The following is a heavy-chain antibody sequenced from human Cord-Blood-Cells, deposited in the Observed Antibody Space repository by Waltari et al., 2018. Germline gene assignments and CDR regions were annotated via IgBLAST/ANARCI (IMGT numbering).Heavy chain of an antibody. CDR3: ARSQSPTYYYGSGSYWYFDL. CDR2: IYYSGST. Sequence: QVQLQESGPGLVKPSETLSLTCTVFGGSISSYSWSWSRQPPGKGLEWIGYIYYSGSTNYNPSLKSLVTISVDTSKNQFSLKLSSVTAADTAVYYCARSQSPTYYYGSGSYWYFDLWGRGTLVTVSS. D-gene: IGHD3-10*01. V-gene: IGHV4-59*01. J-gene: IGHJ2*01. CDR1: GGSISSYS.